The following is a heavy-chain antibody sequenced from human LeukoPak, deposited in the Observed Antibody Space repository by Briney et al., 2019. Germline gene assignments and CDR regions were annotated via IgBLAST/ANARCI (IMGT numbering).Heavy chain of an antibody. V-gene: IGHV4-59*01. CDR3: ARGSGYDYHYYYYMDV. Sequence: KPSETLSLTCTVSGGSISSYYWSWIRQPPGKGLEWIGYIYYSGSTNYNPSLKSRVTISVDTSKNQFSLKLSSVTAADTAVYYCARGSGYDYHYYYYMDVWGKGTTVTVSS. J-gene: IGHJ6*03. CDR2: IYYSGST. D-gene: IGHD5-12*01. CDR1: GGSISSYY.